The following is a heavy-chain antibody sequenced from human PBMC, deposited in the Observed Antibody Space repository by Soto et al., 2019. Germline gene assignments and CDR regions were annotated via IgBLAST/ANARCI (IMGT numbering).Heavy chain of an antibody. CDR2: INPHGGST. J-gene: IGHJ5*02. D-gene: IGHD1-26*01. Sequence: ASVKVSCKAPGDTFTSYYINWVRQAPGQGLEWMGVINPHGGSTAYAQKFKGRVTLTRDTSASTVYMEVRSLTSEDRARYYWATSSGGNLRIIIELTNSFAPWGQGTLVTVSP. V-gene: IGHV1-46*01. CDR1: GDTFTSYY. CDR3: ATSSGGNLRIIIELTNSFAP.